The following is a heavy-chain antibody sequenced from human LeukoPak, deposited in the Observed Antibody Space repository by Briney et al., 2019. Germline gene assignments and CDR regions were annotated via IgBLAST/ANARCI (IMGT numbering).Heavy chain of an antibody. Sequence: PGGCLRLSCAASGFTFSSYGMNWVRLAPGKGLEWVSSISSSSSYIYYADSVKGRCTISRDNAKNSLYPQMNSLRAEDTAVYYCARGLSHYDFWSGYQIPFDFWGQGTLVTVSS. CDR3: ARGLSHYDFWSGYQIPFDF. V-gene: IGHV3-21*01. D-gene: IGHD3-3*01. CDR1: GFTFSSYG. CDR2: ISSSSSYI. J-gene: IGHJ4*02.